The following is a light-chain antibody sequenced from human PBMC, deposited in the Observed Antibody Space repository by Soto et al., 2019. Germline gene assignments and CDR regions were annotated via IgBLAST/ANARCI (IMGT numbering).Light chain of an antibody. Sequence: IVITQSPATLSVSPGERGTLSCRASQSVSSNLAWYQQKPGQAPRLLIYDASNRATGIPARFSGSGSGTDFTLTISSLETEDFAVYYCQQRSNWPITFGQGTRLEIK. CDR2: DAS. CDR1: QSVSSN. V-gene: IGKV3-11*01. J-gene: IGKJ5*01. CDR3: QQRSNWPIT.